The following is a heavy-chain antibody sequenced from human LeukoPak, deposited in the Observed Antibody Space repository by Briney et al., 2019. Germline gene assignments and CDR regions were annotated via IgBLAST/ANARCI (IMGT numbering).Heavy chain of an antibody. Sequence: ASVKVSCKASGYAFTSYYMHWVRQAPGQGLEWMGIINPSGGSTSYAQKFQGRVTMTRDTSTSTVYMELSSLRSEDTAMYYCAKDGNLVWYSSGWSWHYWGQGTLVTVSS. V-gene: IGHV1-46*01. D-gene: IGHD6-19*01. CDR2: INPSGGST. CDR3: AKDGNLVWYSSGWSWHY. J-gene: IGHJ4*02. CDR1: GYAFTSYY.